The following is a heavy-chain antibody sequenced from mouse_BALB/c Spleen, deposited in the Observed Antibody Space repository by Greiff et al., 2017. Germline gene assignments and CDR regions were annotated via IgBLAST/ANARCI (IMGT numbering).Heavy chain of an antibody. V-gene: IGHV5-6*01. CDR1: GFTFSSSG. D-gene: IGHD2-4*01. CDR3: ARHDYGRYFDV. Sequence: EVQLVESGGDLVKPGGSLKLSCAASGFTFSSSGMSWVRQTPDKRLEWVATISSGGSYTYYPDSVKGRFTISRDNAKNTLYLQMSSLKSEDTAMYYCARHDYGRYFDVWGAGTTVTVSS. CDR2: ISSGGSYT. J-gene: IGHJ1*01.